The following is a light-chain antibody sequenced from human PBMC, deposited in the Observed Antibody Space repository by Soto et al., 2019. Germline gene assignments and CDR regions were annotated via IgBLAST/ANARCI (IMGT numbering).Light chain of an antibody. CDR1: QSLTSN. V-gene: IGKV3-15*01. CDR2: DTS. Sequence: EIILTQSPATLYVSPGERATLSCRASQSLTSNLAWYQQRPGQAPRLLIYDTSTRATDIPARFSGSRSGTEFTLTIASLQSEDFAVYYCKQYNHWPRMLSFGGGTRV. CDR3: KQYNHWPRMLS. J-gene: IGKJ4*01.